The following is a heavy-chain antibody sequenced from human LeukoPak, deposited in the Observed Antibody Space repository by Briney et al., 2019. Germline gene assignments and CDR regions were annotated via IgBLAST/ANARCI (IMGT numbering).Heavy chain of an antibody. CDR2: SIPILDIT. CDR1: GVTFSNYT. D-gene: IGHD3-16*01. J-gene: IGHJ5*02. CDR3: AGGWFDP. Sequence: SVKVSCKASGVTFSNYTVNWVRQAPGQGLEWMGRSIPILDITNYAQKFQGRVTITADKSTSTAYMELSSLRSEDSAVYYCAGGWFDPWGQGTLVTVSS. V-gene: IGHV1-69*02.